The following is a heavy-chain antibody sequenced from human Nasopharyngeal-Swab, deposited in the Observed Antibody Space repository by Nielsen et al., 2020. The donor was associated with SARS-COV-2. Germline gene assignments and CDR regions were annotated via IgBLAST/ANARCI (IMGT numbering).Heavy chain of an antibody. CDR2: IDWDDDK. V-gene: IGHV2-70*11. J-gene: IGHJ4*02. Sequence: SGPTLVKPPQTLPLTCTFSGFSLSTSGMCVSWIRQPPGKALEWLARIDWDDDKYYSTSLKTRLTISKDTPKNQVVLTMTNMDPVDTATYYCARIQAVAGSAADYWGQGTLVTVSS. CDR1: GFSLSTSGMC. CDR3: ARIQAVAGSAADY. D-gene: IGHD6-19*01.